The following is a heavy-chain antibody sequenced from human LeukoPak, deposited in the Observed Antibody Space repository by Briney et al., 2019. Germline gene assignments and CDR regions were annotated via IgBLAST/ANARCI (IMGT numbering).Heavy chain of an antibody. Sequence: ASLKVSCKASGYTFTSYDINWVRQATGQGLEWMGWMNPNSGNTGYAQKFQGRVTITRNTSISTAYMELSSLRSEDTAVYYCARGRIAARLLLDYWGQGTLVTVSS. D-gene: IGHD6-6*01. V-gene: IGHV1-8*03. CDR3: ARGRIAARLLLDY. CDR2: MNPNSGNT. CDR1: GYTFTSYD. J-gene: IGHJ4*02.